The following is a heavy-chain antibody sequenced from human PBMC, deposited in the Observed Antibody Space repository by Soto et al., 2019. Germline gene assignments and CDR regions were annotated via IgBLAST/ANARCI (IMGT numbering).Heavy chain of an antibody. Sequence: PSETLSLTCTVSGGSISSYYWSWIRQPPGKGLEWIGYIYYSGSTNYNPSLKSRVTISVDTSKNQFSLKLSSVTAADTAVYYCARDPRLPYDFWSGYYSPGGMDVWGQGTTVTVSS. CDR3: ARDPRLPYDFWSGYYSPGGMDV. CDR2: IYYSGST. V-gene: IGHV4-59*01. CDR1: GGSISSYY. J-gene: IGHJ6*02. D-gene: IGHD3-3*01.